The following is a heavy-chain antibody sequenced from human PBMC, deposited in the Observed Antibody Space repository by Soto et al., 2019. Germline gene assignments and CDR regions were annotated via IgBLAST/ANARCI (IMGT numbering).Heavy chain of an antibody. CDR3: ARVGYSSGWYGGYFDY. J-gene: IGHJ4*02. V-gene: IGHV4-31*03. Sequence: LSLTCTVSGGSISSGGYYWSWIRQHPGKGLEWIGYIYYSGSTYYNPSLKSRITISVDTSKNQFSLKLSSVTAADTAVYYCARVGYSSGWYGGYFDYWGQGTLVTVSS. CDR2: IYYSGST. D-gene: IGHD6-19*01. CDR1: GGSISSGGYY.